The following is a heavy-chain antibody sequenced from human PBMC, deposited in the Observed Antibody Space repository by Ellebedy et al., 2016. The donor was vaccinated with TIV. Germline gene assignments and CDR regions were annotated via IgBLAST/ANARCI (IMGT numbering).Heavy chain of an antibody. CDR1: GYNFTNYS. CDR3: ARRGSIGGGYVD. J-gene: IGHJ4*02. Sequence: PGGSLRLSCKGSGYNFTNYSIGWVRQMPGKGLEWMGIIYPGDSAITYSPSLQGQVSISADKTISTTYVQWPSLKATDTAIYYCARRGSIGGGYVDWGQGTQVTVSS. V-gene: IGHV5-51*01. D-gene: IGHD3-16*01. CDR2: IYPGDSAI.